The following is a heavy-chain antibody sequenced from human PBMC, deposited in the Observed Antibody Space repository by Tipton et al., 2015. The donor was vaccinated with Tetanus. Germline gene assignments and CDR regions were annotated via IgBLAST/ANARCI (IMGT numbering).Heavy chain of an antibody. V-gene: IGHV5-51*01. CDR2: IYPGDSDT. Sequence: QLVQSGAEVKKPGESLKISCKGSGYSFTSYWIGWVRQMPGKGLEWMGIIYPGDSDTRYSPSFQGQVTISADKSISTAYLQWSSLKASDPAIYYCASLVSYYYGSGRLLTAQNWFVPWGQGTLVTVSS. CDR3: ASLVSYYYGSGRLLTAQNWFVP. J-gene: IGHJ5*02. D-gene: IGHD3-10*01. CDR1: GYSFTSYW.